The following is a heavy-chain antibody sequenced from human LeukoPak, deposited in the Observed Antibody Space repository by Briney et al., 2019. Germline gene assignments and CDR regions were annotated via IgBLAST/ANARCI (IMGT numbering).Heavy chain of an antibody. CDR2: IYYSGST. J-gene: IGHJ4*02. Sequence: SGTLSLTCTVSGGSISSYYWSWIRQPPGKGLEWIGYIYYSGSTNYNPSLKSRVTISVDASKSQFSLKLSSVTAADTAMYYCARERPYSSGDYWGQGTLVTVSS. CDR1: GGSISSYY. D-gene: IGHD6-19*01. CDR3: ARERPYSSGDY. V-gene: IGHV4-59*12.